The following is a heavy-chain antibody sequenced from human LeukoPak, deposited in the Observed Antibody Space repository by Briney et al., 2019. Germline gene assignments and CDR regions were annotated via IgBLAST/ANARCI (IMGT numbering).Heavy chain of an antibody. D-gene: IGHD4-17*01. CDR3: ARDNGDYGRDY. J-gene: IGHJ4*02. CDR1: GYTFIDYY. Sequence: ASVKVSFKASGYTFIDYYMHWVRQAPGQGLEWMGWINPNSGATNYAQKFQGRVTMTRDPSINTAYMELSRLTSGDTAVYFCARDNGDYGRDYWGQGTLVTVSS. CDR2: INPNSGAT. V-gene: IGHV1-2*02.